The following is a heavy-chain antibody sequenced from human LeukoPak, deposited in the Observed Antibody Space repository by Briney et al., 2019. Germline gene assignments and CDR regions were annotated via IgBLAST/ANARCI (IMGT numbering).Heavy chain of an antibody. Sequence: GGSLRLSCAASGFTFSSYWMSWVRQAPGKGLEWVANIKQDGSEKYYVDSVKGRFTISRGNAKNSLYLQMNSLRAEDTAVYYCARVKRGYSYGLDYWGQGTLVTVSS. V-gene: IGHV3-7*03. CDR3: ARVKRGYSYGLDY. CDR1: GFTFSSYW. J-gene: IGHJ4*02. CDR2: IKQDGSEK. D-gene: IGHD5-18*01.